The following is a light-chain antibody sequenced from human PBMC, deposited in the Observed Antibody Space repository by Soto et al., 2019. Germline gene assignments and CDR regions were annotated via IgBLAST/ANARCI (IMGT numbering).Light chain of an antibody. V-gene: IGKV1-39*01. CDR2: AAS. Sequence: DIQMTQSPSSLSASVGDRVTITCRASQSISSYLNWYQQKPGKDPKLLIYAASSLQSGVPSRFSGSGSGTDLTLTISSLQPEDFLIYYCQQSYSAPQTFGQGTKVEIK. CDR3: QQSYSAPQT. J-gene: IGKJ1*01. CDR1: QSISSY.